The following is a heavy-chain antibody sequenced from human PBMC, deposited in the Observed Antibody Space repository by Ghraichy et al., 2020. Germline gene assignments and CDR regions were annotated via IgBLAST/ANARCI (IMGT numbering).Heavy chain of an antibody. CDR2: ISAHSGST. Sequence: ASVKVSCKASGYTFTSYGISWVRQAPGQGLEWMGWISAHSGSTNYAQKLQGRVTMTRDTSTSTAYMELRSLRSDDTAVYYCVRDPGSYGYGDYWGQGTLVTGS. J-gene: IGHJ4*02. CDR1: GYTFTSYG. CDR3: VRDPGSYGYGDY. V-gene: IGHV1-18*04. D-gene: IGHD3-16*01.